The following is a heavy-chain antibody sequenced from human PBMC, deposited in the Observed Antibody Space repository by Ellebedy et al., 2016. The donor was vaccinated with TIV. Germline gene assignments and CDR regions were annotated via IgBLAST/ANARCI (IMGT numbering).Heavy chain of an antibody. Sequence: AASVKVSCKGSGYTFTNHGITWVRQAPGQGLEWMGWVSAYNGDIKYAQKFQDRVTMTTDTSTSSGYMELRSLRSDDTAVYFCATGRSMIRGFDYWGQGTWSPSPQ. CDR2: VSAYNGDI. J-gene: IGHJ4*02. CDR3: ATGRSMIRGFDY. V-gene: IGHV1-18*01. D-gene: IGHD3-10*01. CDR1: GYTFTNHG.